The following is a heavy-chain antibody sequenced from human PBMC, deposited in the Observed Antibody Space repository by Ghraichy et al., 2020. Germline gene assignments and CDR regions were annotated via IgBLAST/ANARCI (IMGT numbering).Heavy chain of an antibody. CDR1: GGSFSGYY. CDR2: INHSGST. J-gene: IGHJ6*02. CDR3: ARARMTTNYYYYGMDV. Sequence: GSLRLSCAVYGGSFSGYYWRWIRQPPGKGLEWIGEINHSGSTNYNPSLKSRVTISVDTSKNQFSLKLSSVTAADTAVYYCARARMTTNYYYYGMDVWGQGTTVTVSS. D-gene: IGHD5-24*01. V-gene: IGHV4-34*01.